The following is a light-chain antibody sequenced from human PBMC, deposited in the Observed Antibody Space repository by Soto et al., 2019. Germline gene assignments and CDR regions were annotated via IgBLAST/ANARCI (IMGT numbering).Light chain of an antibody. CDR3: QQSSSNPYT. Sequence: DIQMTQSPSSLSVSVGDRVTITCRASQSITNYLNWYQQKPGKAPQLLVYAASSLQSGFPSRFSGSGSVTDFTLTISSLQPEDFATYYCQQSSSNPYTFGQGTKLEIK. V-gene: IGKV1-39*01. CDR1: QSITNY. CDR2: AAS. J-gene: IGKJ2*01.